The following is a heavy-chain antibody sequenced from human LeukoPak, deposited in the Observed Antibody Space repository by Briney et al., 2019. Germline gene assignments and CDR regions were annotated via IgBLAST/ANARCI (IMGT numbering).Heavy chain of an antibody. CDR2: INPNSGGT. CDR1: GYTFTGYY. CDR3: ARSAMEDYYYYYGMDV. D-gene: IGHD5-18*01. J-gene: IGHJ6*02. Sequence: GASVKVSCKASGYTFTGYYMHWVRQAPGQGLEWMGWINPNSGGTNYAQKFQGRVTMTRDTSISTAYMELSRLRSDDTAVYYCARSAMEDYYYYYGMDVWGQGTTVTVSS. V-gene: IGHV1-2*02.